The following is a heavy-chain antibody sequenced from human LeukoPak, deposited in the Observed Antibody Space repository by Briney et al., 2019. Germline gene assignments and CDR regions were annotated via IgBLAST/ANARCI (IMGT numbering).Heavy chain of an antibody. Sequence: ASVKVSCKASGYTFTGYYMHWVRQAPGQGLEWMGWINPNSGGTNYAQKFQGRVTMTRDTSISTAYMELSSLRSDDTAVYYCASAGTAIPGVSGYWGQGTLVTVSS. J-gene: IGHJ4*02. CDR3: ASAGTAIPGVSGY. CDR1: GYTFTGYY. CDR2: INPNSGGT. V-gene: IGHV1-2*02. D-gene: IGHD2-21*02.